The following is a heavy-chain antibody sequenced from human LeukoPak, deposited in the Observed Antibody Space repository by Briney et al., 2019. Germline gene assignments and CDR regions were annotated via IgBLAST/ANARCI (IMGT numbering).Heavy chain of an antibody. CDR2: IIPIFGTA. J-gene: IGHJ5*02. D-gene: IGHD3-10*01. CDR1: GGTFSSYA. CDR3: AREWVYYGSGSYYNNWFDP. V-gene: IGHV1-69*01. Sequence: SVKVSCKASGGTFSSYAISWVRQAPGQRLEWMGGIIPIFGTANYAQKFQGRVTITADESTSTAYMELSSLRSEDTAVYYCAREWVYYGSGSYYNNWFDPWGQGTLVTVSS.